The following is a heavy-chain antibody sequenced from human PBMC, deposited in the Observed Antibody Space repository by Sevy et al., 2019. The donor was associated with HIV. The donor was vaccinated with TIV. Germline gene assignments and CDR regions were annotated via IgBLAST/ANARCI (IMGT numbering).Heavy chain of an antibody. CDR2: TAYDGSNQ. CDR3: ARGFNDFWSGYLWYFDL. V-gene: IGHV3-30-3*01. Sequence: GGSLRLSCAASGFTFSSYPMHWVRQAPGKGLEWVAVTAYDGSNQFYAGSVKGRFTISRDNSKNTLYLQMNSLRVEDTAVYYCARGFNDFWSGYLWYFDLWGRCTLVTVSS. CDR1: GFTFSSYP. J-gene: IGHJ2*01. D-gene: IGHD3-3*01.